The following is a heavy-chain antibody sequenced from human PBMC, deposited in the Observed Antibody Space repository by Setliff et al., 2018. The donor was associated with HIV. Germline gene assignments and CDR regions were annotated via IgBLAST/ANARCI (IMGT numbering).Heavy chain of an antibody. D-gene: IGHD3-22*01. CDR1: DDPINSFY. Sequence: PSETLSLTCTVSDDPINSFYWSWIRQPPGKGLEWIGYIYTSGSTNYNPSLEGRVTISVDTSKNQFSLKLSSVTAADTALYYCARTPEDYDQYFFDRWGQGTLVTVSS. J-gene: IGHJ4*02. CDR3: ARTPEDYDQYFFDR. V-gene: IGHV4-4*09. CDR2: IYTSGST.